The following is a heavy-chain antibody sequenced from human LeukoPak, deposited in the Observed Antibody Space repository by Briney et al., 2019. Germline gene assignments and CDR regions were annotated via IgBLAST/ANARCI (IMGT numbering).Heavy chain of an antibody. V-gene: IGHV3-48*03. CDR3: AELGITMIGGV. CDR2: ISSSGSTI. J-gene: IGHJ6*04. Sequence: GGSLRLSCAASGFTFSSYEMNWVRQAPGKGLEWVSYISSSGSTIYYADSVKGRFTISRDNAKNSLYLQMNSLRAEDTAVYYCAELGITMIGGVWGKGTSVTISS. D-gene: IGHD3-10*02. CDR1: GFTFSSYE.